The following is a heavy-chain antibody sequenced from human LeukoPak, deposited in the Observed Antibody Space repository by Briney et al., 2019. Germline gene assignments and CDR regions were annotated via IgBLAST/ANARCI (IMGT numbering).Heavy chain of an antibody. CDR3: ARDRRTPHSAYDWGHLDY. CDR1: GFNFGDYY. CDR2: INSNGYTI. V-gene: IGHV3-11*01. Sequence: GGSLRLSCAASGFNFGDYYMTWIRQAPGKGLEWIAYINSNGYTIHYTDSVKGRFTISRDNDNNSLYLQMNGLRADDTAIYYCARDRRTPHSAYDWGHLDYWGQGILVTVSS. D-gene: IGHD5-12*01. J-gene: IGHJ4*02.